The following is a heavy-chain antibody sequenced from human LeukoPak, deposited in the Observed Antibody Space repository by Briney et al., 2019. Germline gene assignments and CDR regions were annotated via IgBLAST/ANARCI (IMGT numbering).Heavy chain of an antibody. CDR3: ARMTTVTTYDWFDP. V-gene: IGHV4-59*01. J-gene: IGHJ5*02. Sequence: SETLSLTCTVSGGSISSYYWSWIRQPPGKGLEWIGYIYYSGSTNYNPSLKSRVTISVDTSKNQFSLKLSSVTAADTAVHYCARMTTVTTYDWFDPWGQGTLVTVSS. CDR2: IYYSGST. D-gene: IGHD4-17*01. CDR1: GGSISSYY.